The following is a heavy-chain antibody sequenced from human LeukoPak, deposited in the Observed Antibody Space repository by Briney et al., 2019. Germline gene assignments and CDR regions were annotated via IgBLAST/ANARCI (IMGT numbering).Heavy chain of an antibody. CDR2: IYTSGST. V-gene: IGHV4-61*02. Sequence: PSQTLSLTCTVSGGSISSGSYYWSWIRQPAGKGLEWIGRIYTSGSTNYNPSLKSRVTISVDTSKNQFSLKLSSVTAADTAVYYCAKGDVWFDPWGQGTLVTVSS. CDR3: AKGDVWFDP. J-gene: IGHJ5*02. CDR1: GGSISSGSYY.